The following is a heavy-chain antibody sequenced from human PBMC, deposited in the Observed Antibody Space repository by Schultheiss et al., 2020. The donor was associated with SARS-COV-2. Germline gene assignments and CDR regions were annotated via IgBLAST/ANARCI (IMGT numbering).Heavy chain of an antibody. J-gene: IGHJ5*02. Sequence: SETLSLTCNVFGESFTGYYWAWIRQPPGKGLEWIGEINHSGSTNYNPSLKSRVTISVDTSKNQFSMKLSSVTAADTAVYYCARGQRITIFGVVENWFDPWGQGTLVTVSS. CDR1: GESFTGYY. CDR2: INHSGST. V-gene: IGHV4-34*01. D-gene: IGHD3-3*01. CDR3: ARGQRITIFGVVENWFDP.